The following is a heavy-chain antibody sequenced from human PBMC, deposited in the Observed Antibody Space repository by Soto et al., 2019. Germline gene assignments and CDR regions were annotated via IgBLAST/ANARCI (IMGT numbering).Heavy chain of an antibody. CDR2: ITRSGDIM. Sequence: QVQLVESGGGLVQPGGFLRLSCAASGFTFSDYYMSWVRQAPGKGLECISYITRSGDIMYYADSVKGRFTISRDNAKNSLYLQMNSLGADDTAVYYCARGHQYFHPWGQGTLVTVSS. J-gene: IGHJ1*01. CDR1: GFTFSDYY. D-gene: IGHD2-2*01. V-gene: IGHV3-11*01. CDR3: ARGHQYFHP.